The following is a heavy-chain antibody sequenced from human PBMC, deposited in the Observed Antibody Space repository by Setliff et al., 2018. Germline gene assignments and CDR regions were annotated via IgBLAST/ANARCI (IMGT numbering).Heavy chain of an antibody. D-gene: IGHD6-13*01. Sequence: ASVKVSCKASGYTFTSYAMNWVRQAPGQGLEWMGWINTNTGNPTYAQGFTGRFVFSLDTSVSTAYLQISSLKAEDTAVYYCARECYSSSWYGDYYYYYGMDVWGQGTTVTVSS. CDR3: ARECYSSSWYGDYYYYYGMDV. J-gene: IGHJ6*02. CDR1: GYTFTSYA. V-gene: IGHV7-4-1*02. CDR2: INTNTGNP.